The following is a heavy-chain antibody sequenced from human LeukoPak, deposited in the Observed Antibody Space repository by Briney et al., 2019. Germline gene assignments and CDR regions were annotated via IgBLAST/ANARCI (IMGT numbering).Heavy chain of an antibody. J-gene: IGHJ4*02. CDR1: GYTFTSYG. V-gene: IGHV1-18*01. CDR3: ARDPSYYDSSGYYPNYFDY. Sequence: GASVKVSCKASGYTFTSYGINWVRQAPGQGLEWMGWISAYNGNTNYAQKLQGRVTMTTDTSTSTAYMELRSLRSDDAAVYYCARDPSYYDSSGYYPNYFDYWGQGTLVTVSS. CDR2: ISAYNGNT. D-gene: IGHD3-22*01.